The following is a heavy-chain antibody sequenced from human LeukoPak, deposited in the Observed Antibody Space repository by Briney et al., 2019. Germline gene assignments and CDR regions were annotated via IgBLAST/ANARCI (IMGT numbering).Heavy chain of an antibody. CDR3: ARARYSYRNYYYYYMDV. Sequence: PSETLSLTCTVSGGSISSSSHYWSWIRQPPGKGLEWIGYIYYSGSTNYNPSLKSRVTISVDTSKNQFSLKLSSVTAADTAVYYCARARYSYRNYYYYYMDVWGKGTTVTISS. CDR1: GGSISSSSHY. J-gene: IGHJ6*03. CDR2: IYYSGST. V-gene: IGHV4-61*01. D-gene: IGHD5-18*01.